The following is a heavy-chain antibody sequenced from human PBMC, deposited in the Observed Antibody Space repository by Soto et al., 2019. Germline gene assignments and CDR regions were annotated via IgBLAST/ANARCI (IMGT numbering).Heavy chain of an antibody. CDR1: GGSVNGYY. CDR3: ATRITVFGLLIPPFDP. CDR2: INHTGGT. D-gene: IGHD3-3*01. J-gene: IGHJ5*02. V-gene: IGHV4-34*01. Sequence: SETLSLTCAVYGGSVNGYYWNWISQPPGKGLEWIGEINHTGGTHYNPSLKSRVTMSVDTSKNQFSLRLSSVTAADTAIYYCATRITVFGLLIPPFDPWGQGTQVTLSS.